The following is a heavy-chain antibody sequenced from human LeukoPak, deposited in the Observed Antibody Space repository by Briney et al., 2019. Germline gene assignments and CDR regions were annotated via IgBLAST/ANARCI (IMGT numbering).Heavy chain of an antibody. J-gene: IGHJ4*02. CDR1: GFTFSSYG. CDR3: ARDVEL. V-gene: IGHV3-33*01. D-gene: IGHD1-7*01. CDR2: IWYDGSNE. Sequence: GGSLRLSCAASGFTFSSYGMHWVRQAPGKGLEWVAVIWYDGSNEYYADSVKGRFTISRDNSKNTLYLQMNGLRAEDTAVYYCARDVELWGQGTLVTVSS.